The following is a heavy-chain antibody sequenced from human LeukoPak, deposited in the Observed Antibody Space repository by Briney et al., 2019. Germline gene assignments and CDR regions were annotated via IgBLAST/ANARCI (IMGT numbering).Heavy chain of an antibody. Sequence: ASVTVSCKASGYTFTGYYMHWVRQAPGQGLEWMGWINSNGGGTNYAQKFQGRVTMTRDTSISTAYMELSRLTSDDTAVYYCAKDGRFSSSWPALDWGQGALVTVSS. CDR1: GYTFTGYY. J-gene: IGHJ4*02. CDR3: AKDGRFSSSWPALD. D-gene: IGHD6-13*01. V-gene: IGHV1-2*02. CDR2: INSNGGGT.